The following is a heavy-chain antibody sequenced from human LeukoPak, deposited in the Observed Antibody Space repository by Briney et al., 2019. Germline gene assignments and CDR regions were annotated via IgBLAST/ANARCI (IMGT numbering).Heavy chain of an antibody. CDR2: ISGSGGST. CDR1: GFTFSSYA. J-gene: IGHJ5*02. V-gene: IGHV3-23*01. Sequence: GGSLRLSCAASGFTFSSYAMSWVRQAPGKGLEWVSAISGSGGSTYYADSVKGRFTISRDNSKNTLYLQMNSLRAEDTAVYYCAKALSMWQQLPSYNWFDPWGQGTLVTVSS. D-gene: IGHD6-13*01. CDR3: AKALSMWQQLPSYNWFDP.